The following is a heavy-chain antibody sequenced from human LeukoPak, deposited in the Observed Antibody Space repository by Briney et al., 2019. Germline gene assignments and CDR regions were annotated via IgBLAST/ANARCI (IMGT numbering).Heavy chain of an antibody. CDR2: ISKTNTYI. CDR3: VRDAAYYDSAPYNFDS. V-gene: IGHV3-21*01. CDR1: GFTFSSYS. D-gene: IGHD3-22*01. Sequence: GGSLRLSCAASGFTFSSYSINWVGQAPGKGLEWMSSISKTNTYINYADSVKRRFTISRDNAKNSLYLQVTSLRAEDTAAYYCVRDAAYYDSAPYNFDSWGQGTLVAVSS. J-gene: IGHJ4*02.